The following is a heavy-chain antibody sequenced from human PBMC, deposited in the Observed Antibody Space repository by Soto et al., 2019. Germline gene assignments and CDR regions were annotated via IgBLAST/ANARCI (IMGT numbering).Heavy chain of an antibody. CDR2: ISYDGSNK. J-gene: IGHJ4*02. D-gene: IGHD6-19*01. V-gene: IGHV3-30*18. Sequence: QVQLVESGRGVVQPGRSLRLSCAASGFTFSSYGMHWVRQAPGKGLEWVAVISYDGSNKYYADSVKGRFTISRDNSKNTLYLQMNSLRAEESGMYYGAKGFPSIVLAVAGTGFDYWGQGTLVTVSS. CDR1: GFTFSSYG. CDR3: AKGFPSIVLAVAGTGFDY.